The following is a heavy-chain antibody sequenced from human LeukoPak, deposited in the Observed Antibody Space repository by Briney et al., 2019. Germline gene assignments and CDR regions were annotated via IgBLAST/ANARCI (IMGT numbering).Heavy chain of an antibody. Sequence: GGSLTLSCAASGLTFSTSPMNWLRLAPGNRLEWVSTSGTSGDTYYQDSVKGRFTISRDNSKSTLSLQMANPRVEDTAVYYCATKTPGNYPYDYWGQGTLVTVSP. CDR2: SGTSGDT. J-gene: IGHJ4*02. CDR1: GLTFSTSP. V-gene: IGHV3-23*01. D-gene: IGHD3-22*01. CDR3: ATKTPGNYPYDY.